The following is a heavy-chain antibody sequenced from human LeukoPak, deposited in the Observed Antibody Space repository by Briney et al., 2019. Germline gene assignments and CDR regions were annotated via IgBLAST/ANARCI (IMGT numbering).Heavy chain of an antibody. J-gene: IGHJ4*02. CDR2: IYFSGST. Sequence: PSETLSLTCTVSGGSIRSYYWSWIRQPPGKGLEWIGYIYFSGSTSYNPSLKSRVTISVDRSKNQFSLKLRSVAAADTAVYYCARSYDTNFDYWGQGTLVTVSS. CDR3: ARSYDTNFDY. CDR1: GGSIRSYY. D-gene: IGHD3-3*01. V-gene: IGHV4-59*01.